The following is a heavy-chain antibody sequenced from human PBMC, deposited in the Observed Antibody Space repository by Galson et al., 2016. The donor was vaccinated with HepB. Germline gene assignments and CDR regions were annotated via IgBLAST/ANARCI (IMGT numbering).Heavy chain of an antibody. CDR3: EAKKEFCSSSSCVNYYYYGVDV. Sequence: SLRLSCAASGFTFSRYAMNWVRQAPGKGLEWVSAISGSGGSTYFADSVKGRFTVSRDNSKNTVYLQMNSLSTEDTAVYYCEAKKEFCSSSSCVNYYYYGVDVWGQGTTVTVSS. V-gene: IGHV3-23*01. CDR2: ISGSGGST. CDR1: GFTFSRYA. D-gene: IGHD2-2*01. J-gene: IGHJ6*02.